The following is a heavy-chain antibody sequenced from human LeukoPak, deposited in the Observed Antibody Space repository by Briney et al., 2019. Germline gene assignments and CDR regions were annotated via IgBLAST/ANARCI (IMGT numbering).Heavy chain of an antibody. CDR3: AKEQLTSGYSFLTDY. J-gene: IGHJ4*02. CDR2: ISYDDGSNK. Sequence: GGSLRLSCAASGFTFNNYAMSWVRQAPGKGLEWVAVISYDDGSNKYYADSVKGRFTISRDNSKNTLYLQMNSLRAEDTAVYYCAKEQLTSGYSFLTDYWGQGTLVTVSS. V-gene: IGHV3-30*18. D-gene: IGHD5-18*01. CDR1: GFTFNNYA.